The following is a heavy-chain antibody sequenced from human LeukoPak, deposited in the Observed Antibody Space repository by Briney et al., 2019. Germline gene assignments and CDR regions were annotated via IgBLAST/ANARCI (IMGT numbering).Heavy chain of an antibody. D-gene: IGHD3-22*01. J-gene: IGHJ4*02. CDR1: GYTFTGYY. V-gene: IGHV1-2*06. CDR2: INPNSGGT. Sequence: GASVKVSCKASGYTFTGYYLHWVRQAPGQGLEWMGRINPNSGGTNYAQKFQGRVTMTRDTSISTAYMELSRLRSDDTAMYYCARDGSPFYDRSGYYYEVYWGQGTLVTVSS. CDR3: ARDGSPFYDRSGYYYEVY.